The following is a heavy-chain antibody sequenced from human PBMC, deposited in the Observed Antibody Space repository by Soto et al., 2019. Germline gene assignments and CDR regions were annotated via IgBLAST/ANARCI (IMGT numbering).Heavy chain of an antibody. Sequence: SVKVSCKASGGTFSSYAISWVRQAPGQGLEWMGGIIPIFGTANYAQKFQGRVTITADESTSTAYMELSSLRSEDTAVYYCARVLRAAAGSQYYYYYGMDVWGQGTTVTVSS. CDR2: IIPIFGTA. J-gene: IGHJ6*02. V-gene: IGHV1-69*13. CDR3: ARVLRAAAGSQYYYYYGMDV. CDR1: GGTFSSYA. D-gene: IGHD6-13*01.